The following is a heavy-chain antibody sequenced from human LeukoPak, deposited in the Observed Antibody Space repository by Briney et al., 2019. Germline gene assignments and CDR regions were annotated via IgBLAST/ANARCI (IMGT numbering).Heavy chain of an antibody. CDR1: GFTFSSYA. D-gene: IGHD3-10*01. V-gene: IGHV3-23*01. CDR3: AKDATHDHYYGSGSFPYYFDY. CDR2: ISGSGGST. Sequence: GGSLRLSCAASGFTFSSYAMSWVRQAPGKGLEWVSAISGSGGSTYYADSVKGRFTISRDNSKNTLYLQMNSLRAEDTAVYYCAKDATHDHYYGSGSFPYYFDYWGQGTLVTVSS. J-gene: IGHJ4*02.